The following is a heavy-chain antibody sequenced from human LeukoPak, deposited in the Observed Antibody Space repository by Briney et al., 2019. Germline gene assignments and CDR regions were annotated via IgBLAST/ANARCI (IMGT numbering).Heavy chain of an antibody. D-gene: IGHD5-12*01. CDR1: GFTFSTYW. V-gene: IGHV3-74*01. Sequence: GGSLRLSCAASGFTFSTYWMYWVRQAPGKGLVWVSRINSDGRATNYADSVKGRFTISRDNAKKTLYLQMNSLRAEDTAVYYCARDLQGGYSGYVLGYWGQGTLVTVSS. J-gene: IGHJ4*02. CDR3: ARDLQGGYSGYVLGY. CDR2: INSDGRAT.